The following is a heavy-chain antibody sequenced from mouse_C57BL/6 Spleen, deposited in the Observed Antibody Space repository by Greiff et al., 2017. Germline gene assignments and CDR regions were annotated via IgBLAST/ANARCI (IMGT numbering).Heavy chain of an antibody. V-gene: IGHV1-69*01. CDR1: GYTFTSYW. J-gene: IGHJ2*01. D-gene: IGHD4-1*02. CDR2: IDPSDSYT. CDR3: AQLGRKGLYFDY. Sequence: QVQLQQPGAELVMPGASVKLSCKASGYTFTSYWLHWVKQRPGQGLEWIGEIDPSDSYTNYNQKFKGKSTLTVDKSSSTAYMQLSSLTSEDSAVYYCAQLGRKGLYFDYWGQGTTLTVSS.